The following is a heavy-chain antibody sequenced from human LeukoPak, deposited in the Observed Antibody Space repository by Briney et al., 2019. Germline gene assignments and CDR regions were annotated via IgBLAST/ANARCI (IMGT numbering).Heavy chain of an antibody. V-gene: IGHV3-23*01. D-gene: IGHD2-21*02. CDR1: GFTFSSYA. CDR3: AKDKTGAYCGGDCYPGGNWFDP. J-gene: IGHJ5*02. Sequence: GGSLRLSCAASGFTFSSYAMSWVRQAPGKGLEWVSAISGSGGSTYYADSVKGRFTISRDNSKNTLYLQMNSLRAEDTAVYYCAKDKTGAYCGGDCYPGGNWFDPWGQGTLVTVSS. CDR2: ISGSGGST.